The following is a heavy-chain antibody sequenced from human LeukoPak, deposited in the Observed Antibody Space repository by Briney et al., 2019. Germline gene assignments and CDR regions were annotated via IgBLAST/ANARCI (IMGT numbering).Heavy chain of an antibody. CDR2: MNPNSGNT. V-gene: IGHV1-8*01. J-gene: IGHJ4*02. CDR3: TRVAGNCGGDCYRLVY. D-gene: IGHD2-21*01. CDR1: GYTFTTYD. Sequence: ASVKVSCKASGYTFTTYDINWVRQATGQGLEWMAWMNPNSGNTGYAQKFQGRVTMTRNTSISTAYMELSSLRSEDTAVYYCTRVAGNCGGDCYRLVYWGQGTLVTVAS.